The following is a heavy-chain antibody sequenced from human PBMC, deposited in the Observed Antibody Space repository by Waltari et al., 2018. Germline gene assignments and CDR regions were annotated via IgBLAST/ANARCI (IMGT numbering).Heavy chain of an antibody. CDR1: GFNTLIHT. CDR3: TRGLQFAFDF. V-gene: IGHV3-48*01. Sequence: EVLLVESGGGLVQTGGPLRLACPAPGFNTLIHTMTRVRQAPGKGLEWVSYIKRASRVILYADSVRGRFTVSRDNAKNSLFLQMNNLRVEDTGLYYCTRGLQFAFDFWGQGTMVSVSS. D-gene: IGHD2-21*02. J-gene: IGHJ3*01. CDR2: IKRASRVI.